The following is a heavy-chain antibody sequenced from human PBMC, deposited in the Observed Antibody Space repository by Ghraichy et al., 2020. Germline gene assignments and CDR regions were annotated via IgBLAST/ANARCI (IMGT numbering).Heavy chain of an antibody. CDR2: VFHSGST. D-gene: IGHD4-17*01. CDR1: GGTVSSGDSS. V-gene: IGHV4-30-4*07. J-gene: IGHJ5*01. CDR3: ARDVGTVTTSRFDS. Sequence: LRLSCTVSGGTVSSGDSSWSWIRQPPGKGLEWIGYVFHSGSTYYNPSLMSRVSISVDTSKNQFSLRLTSVTAADSAVYFCARDVGTVTTSRFDSWGQGTLVTVSS.